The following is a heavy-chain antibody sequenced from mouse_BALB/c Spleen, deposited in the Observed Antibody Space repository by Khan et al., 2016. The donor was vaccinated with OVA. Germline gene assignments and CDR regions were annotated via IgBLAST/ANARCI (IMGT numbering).Heavy chain of an antibody. CDR2: IDPANSTA. D-gene: IGHD1-1*02. CDR3: ARGGLSYALAY. CDR1: GFNIKDTY. J-gene: IGHJ4*01. V-gene: IGHV14-3*02. Sequence: VQLKQSGAELVKPGASVTMSCTASGFNIKDTYIHWVKQTPEQGLEWIGRIDPANSTAKYDPKFQVQATITANTSSNTAYLPLSRPPSDDTAVYYCARGGLSYALAYWGQGTSVTVSS.